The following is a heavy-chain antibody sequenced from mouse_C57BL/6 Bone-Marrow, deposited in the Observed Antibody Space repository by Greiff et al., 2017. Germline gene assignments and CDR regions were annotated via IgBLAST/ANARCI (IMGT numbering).Heavy chain of an antibody. D-gene: IGHD2-2*01. CDR3: ARRGVTTGGGCAY. CDR1: GFTFSSYG. CDR2: ISSGGSYP. J-gene: IGHJ3*01. V-gene: IGHV5-6*02. Sequence: EVKLMESGGDLVKPGGSLKLSCAASGFTFSSYGMSWVRQTPDKRLEWVATISSGGSYPSYPDSVQGRFTISRDNAKNTLYQQRSSLKSEDTAMYYWARRGVTTGGGCAYWGQGTLVTVSA.